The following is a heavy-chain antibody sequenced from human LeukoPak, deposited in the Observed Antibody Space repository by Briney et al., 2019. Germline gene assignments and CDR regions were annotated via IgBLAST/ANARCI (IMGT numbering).Heavy chain of an antibody. D-gene: IGHD3-9*01. CDR1: GGSISSSSYY. CDR2: IYYSGST. J-gene: IGHJ4*02. V-gene: IGHV4-61*05. CDR3: ARTYYDILTGYYQYYFDY. Sequence: SETLSLTCTVSGGSISSSSYYWGWIRQPPGKGLEWIGYIYYSGSTNYNPSLKSRVTISVDTPKNQFSLKLSSVTAADTAVYYCARTYYDILTGYYQYYFDYWGQGTLVTVSS.